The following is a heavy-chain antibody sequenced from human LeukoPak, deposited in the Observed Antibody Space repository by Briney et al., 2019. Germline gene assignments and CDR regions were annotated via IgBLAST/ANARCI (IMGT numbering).Heavy chain of an antibody. Sequence: SQTLSLTCTVSGGSISSGDYYWSWIRQPPGKGLEWIGYIYYSGSTYYNPSLESRVTISVDTSKNQFSLKLSSVTAADTAVYYCARVGGDYGMDVWGKGTTVTVSS. CDR2: IYYSGST. D-gene: IGHD3-16*01. V-gene: IGHV4-30-4*01. CDR1: GGSISSGDYY. CDR3: ARVGGDYGMDV. J-gene: IGHJ6*04.